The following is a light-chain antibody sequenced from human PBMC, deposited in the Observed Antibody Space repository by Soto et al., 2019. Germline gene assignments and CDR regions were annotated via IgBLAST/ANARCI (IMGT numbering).Light chain of an antibody. CDR3: QHYGTSSRYT. CDR1: QSVTSSS. J-gene: IGKJ2*01. V-gene: IGKV3-20*01. CDR2: GAS. Sequence: EIVLTQSPGTLSLSPGERATLSCRASQSVTSSSLAWYHQKPGQAPRLLIYGASSRATGIPDRFRGSGSGTDFTLTISRLEPEAFAVYYGQHYGTSSRYTFGTGTRLEIK.